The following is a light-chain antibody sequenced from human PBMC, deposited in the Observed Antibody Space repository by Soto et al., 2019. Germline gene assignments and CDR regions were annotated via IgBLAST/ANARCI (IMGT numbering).Light chain of an antibody. CDR2: EVT. CDR3: CSYAGSSLYV. Sequence: QSALTQPASVPGAPGQSITISCTGTSSDLGSFNLVSWYQQHPGKAPKLMIYEVTKRPSGVSNRFSGSKSGNTASLTISGLQAEDEADYYCCSYAGSSLYVFGTGTKVTV. CDR1: SSDLGSFNL. V-gene: IGLV2-23*02. J-gene: IGLJ1*01.